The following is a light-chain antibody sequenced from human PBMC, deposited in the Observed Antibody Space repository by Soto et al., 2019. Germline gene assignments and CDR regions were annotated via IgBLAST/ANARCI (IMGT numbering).Light chain of an antibody. CDR2: GAF. Sequence: EIVLTQSPGTLSLSPWERATLSCRASQSITSRYLAWYQHRPGQAPRLLIYGAFTSSTGIPDKLSGSGSGTDLTLTISRLETEDFAVYYCQHYCSSPPSRLFTFGPGTKVDLK. V-gene: IGKV3-20*01. J-gene: IGKJ3*01. CDR3: QHYCSSPPSRLFT. CDR1: QSITSRY.